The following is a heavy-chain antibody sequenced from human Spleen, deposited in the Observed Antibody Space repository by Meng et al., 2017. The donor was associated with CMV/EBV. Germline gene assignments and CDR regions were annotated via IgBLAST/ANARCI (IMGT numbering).Heavy chain of an antibody. J-gene: IGHJ6*02. V-gene: IGHV3-23*01. CDR3: AKWMSLGWDLYGIDV. CDR2: IRGSGSTT. CDR1: GFTFSNYA. D-gene: IGHD2-21*01. Sequence: GGSLRLSCVASGFTFSNYAVTWVRQAPGKGLEWVSAIRGSGSTTYYAASVKGRFTISRDNSKNTLYLQMNNLRADDTAVYYCAKWMSLGWDLYGIDVWGLGTTVTVSS.